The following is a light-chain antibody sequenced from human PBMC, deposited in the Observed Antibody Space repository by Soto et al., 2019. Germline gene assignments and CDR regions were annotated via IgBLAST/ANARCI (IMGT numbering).Light chain of an antibody. J-gene: IGKJ5*01. CDR1: QSVSSSY. Sequence: EIVLTQSPGTLSLSPGERATLSCRASQSVSSSYLAWYQQKPGQAPRLLIYGASSRATGIPDRFSGSGSGKDFTLTISRLEPEDFAVYYCQQYGSSFSTFGQGTRLEIK. CDR3: QQYGSSFST. CDR2: GAS. V-gene: IGKV3-20*01.